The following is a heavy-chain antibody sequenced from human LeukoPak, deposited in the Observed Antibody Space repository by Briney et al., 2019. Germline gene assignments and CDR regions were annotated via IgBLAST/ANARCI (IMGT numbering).Heavy chain of an antibody. CDR3: ARERVPAATLDAFDI. D-gene: IGHD2-2*01. V-gene: IGHV3-21*01. J-gene: IGHJ3*02. CDR2: ISSSSSYI. CDR1: GFTFSSYS. Sequence: GGSLRLSCAASGFTFSSYSRNWVRQAPGKGLEWVSSISSSSSYIYYADSVKGRFTISRDNAKNSLYLQMNSLRAEDTAVYYCARERVPAATLDAFDIWGQGTMVTVSS.